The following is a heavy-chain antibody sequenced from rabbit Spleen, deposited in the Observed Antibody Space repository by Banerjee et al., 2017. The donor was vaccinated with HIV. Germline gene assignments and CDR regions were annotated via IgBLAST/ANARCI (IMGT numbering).Heavy chain of an antibody. D-gene: IGHD2-1*01. J-gene: IGHJ4*01. Sequence: QSLEESGGGLVKPGASLTLTCKASGFSFNSGYDMCWVRQAPGKGLEWIACSYAGSSGSTYSAIWAKGRFTISKTSSTAVTLQMTSLTVADTATYFCARGSATMTMVITGYYFNLWGPGTLVTVS. CDR2: SYAGSSGST. V-gene: IGHV1S40*01. CDR1: GFSFNSGYD. CDR3: ARGSATMTMVITGYYFNL.